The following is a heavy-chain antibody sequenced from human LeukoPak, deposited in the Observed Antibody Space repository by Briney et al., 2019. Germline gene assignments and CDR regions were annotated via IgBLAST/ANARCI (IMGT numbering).Heavy chain of an antibody. D-gene: IGHD3-16*01. Sequence: PSETLSLTRTVSGGSISSYYWSWIRQPPGKGLEWIGYVYYSGSTNYNPSLKSRVTISVDTSKNQFSLKLSSVTAADTAVYYCARVRYYFDYWGQGTLVTVSS. CDR3: ARVRYYFDY. V-gene: IGHV4-59*01. J-gene: IGHJ4*02. CDR2: VYYSGST. CDR1: GGSISSYY.